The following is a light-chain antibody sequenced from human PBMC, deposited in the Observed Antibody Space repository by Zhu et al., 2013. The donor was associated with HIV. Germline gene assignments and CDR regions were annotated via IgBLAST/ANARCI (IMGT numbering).Light chain of an antibody. CDR1: QSLLHNNGYNY. J-gene: IGKJ4*01. V-gene: IGKV2-28*01. CDR2: DAS. CDR3: QQYGRSPLT. Sequence: DIVMTQSPLSLPVTPGEPASISCRSSQSLLHNNGYNYLNWYLQKPGQSPQLLIYDASSLESGVPSRFSGSGSGTDFTLTISRLEPEDFAVYYCQQYGRSPLTFGGGTTVEIK.